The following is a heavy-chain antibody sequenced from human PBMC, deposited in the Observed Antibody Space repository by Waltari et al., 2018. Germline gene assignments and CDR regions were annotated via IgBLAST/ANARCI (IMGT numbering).Heavy chain of an antibody. D-gene: IGHD2-21*02. Sequence: QLRLQESGPGLVKPSDTLSLTCTVSGGSISSTNYYWGWIRQPPGTGLEWIGSIYYSGNTYYNPSRKSRVTMSADTSKNQFSLKLSSVTAADTAVYYCARQQDWVVVSATWFDPWGQGTLVTVSS. CDR2: IYYSGNT. CDR3: ARQQDWVVVSATWFDP. CDR1: GGSISSTNYY. J-gene: IGHJ5*02. V-gene: IGHV4-39*01.